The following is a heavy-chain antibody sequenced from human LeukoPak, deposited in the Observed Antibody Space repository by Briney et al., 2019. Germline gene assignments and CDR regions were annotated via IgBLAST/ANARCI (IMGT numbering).Heavy chain of an antibody. Sequence: PGGSLRLSCAASGFTFSSYEMNWVRQAPGKGLEWVSYISSSGSTIYYADSVKGRFTISRDNAKNSLYLQMNSLRAEDTAVYYCAREPGSSGWYGGYYFDYWGQGTLVTVSS. CDR3: AREPGSSGWYGGYYFDY. CDR1: GFTFSSYE. V-gene: IGHV3-48*03. J-gene: IGHJ4*02. CDR2: ISSSGSTI. D-gene: IGHD6-19*01.